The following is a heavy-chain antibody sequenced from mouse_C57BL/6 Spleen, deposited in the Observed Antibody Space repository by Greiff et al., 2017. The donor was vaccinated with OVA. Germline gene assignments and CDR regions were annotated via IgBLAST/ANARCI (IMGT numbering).Heavy chain of an antibody. J-gene: IGHJ1*03. D-gene: IGHD1-1*01. CDR2: INPSSGYT. CDR3: AREGYYGSDWYFDV. Sequence: VQLQQSGAELARPGASVKMSCKASGYTFTSYTMHWVKPRPGQGLEWIGYINPSSGYTKYNQKFKDKATLTADKYSSTAYMQLSSLTSEDSAVYYCAREGYYGSDWYFDVWGTGTTVTVSS. CDR1: GYTFTSYT. V-gene: IGHV1-4*01.